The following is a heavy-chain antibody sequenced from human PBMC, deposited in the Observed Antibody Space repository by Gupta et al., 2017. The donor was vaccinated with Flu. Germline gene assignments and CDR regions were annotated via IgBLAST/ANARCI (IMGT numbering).Heavy chain of an antibody. CDR3: ARDPPMIVVAEGGLRGMDV. J-gene: IGHJ6*02. CDR1: GGSFSGYY. D-gene: IGHD3-22*01. Sequence: QVQLQQWGAGLLKPSETLSLTCAVYGGSFSGYYWSWIRQPPGKGLEWIGEINHSGSTNYNPSLKSRVTISVDTSKNQFSLKLSSVTAADTAVYYCARDPPMIVVAEGGLRGMDVWGQGTTVTVSS. CDR2: INHSGST. V-gene: IGHV4-34*01.